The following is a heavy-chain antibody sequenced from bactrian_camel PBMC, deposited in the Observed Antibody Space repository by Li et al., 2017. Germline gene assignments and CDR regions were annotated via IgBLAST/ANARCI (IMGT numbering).Heavy chain of an antibody. D-gene: IGHD6*01. J-gene: IGHJ4*01. V-gene: IGHV3S9*01. CDR2: IDKDSMT. CDR1: GSAFRSYC. Sequence: HVQLVESGGGSVQAGGSLRLSCAVSGSAFRSYCMGWYRQAPGQEREGLANIDKDSMTYYAESVKGRFTISKDNAEITLYLEMNSLKAEDTAMYYCASHLSGRRWYYEQYLYWGQGTQVTVS. CDR3: ASHLSGRRWYYEQYLY.